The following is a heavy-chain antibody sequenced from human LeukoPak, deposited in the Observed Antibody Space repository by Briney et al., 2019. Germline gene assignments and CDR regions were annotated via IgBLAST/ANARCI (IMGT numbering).Heavy chain of an antibody. D-gene: IGHD6-6*01. Sequence: GGSLRLSCAASGFTFSSYAMSWVRQAPGKGLEWVSAISGSGGSTYYADSVKGRFTISRDNSKNTLYLQMNSLRAEDTAVYYCAKDRVLSIAARQMDYWGQGTLVTVSS. CDR1: GFTFSSYA. CDR3: AKDRVLSIAARQMDY. CDR2: ISGSGGST. V-gene: IGHV3-23*01. J-gene: IGHJ4*02.